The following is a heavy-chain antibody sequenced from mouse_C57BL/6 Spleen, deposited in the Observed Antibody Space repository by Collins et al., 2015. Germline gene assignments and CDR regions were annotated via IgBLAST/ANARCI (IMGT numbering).Heavy chain of an antibody. CDR1: GYTFTDYW. Sequence: QVQLQQPGAELVMPGASVKMSCKASGYTFTDYWMHWVKQRPGQGLEWIGAIDTSDSYTSYNQKFKGKATLTVDESSSTAYMQLSSLTSEDSAVYYCARGLRKRGDCWGQGTSVTVSS. CDR3: ARGLRKRGDC. D-gene: IGHD2-4*01. J-gene: IGHJ4*01. V-gene: IGHV1-69*01. CDR2: IDTSDSYT.